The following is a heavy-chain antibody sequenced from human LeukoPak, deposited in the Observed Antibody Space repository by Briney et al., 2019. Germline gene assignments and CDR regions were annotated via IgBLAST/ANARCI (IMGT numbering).Heavy chain of an antibody. CDR2: INHSGST. Sequence: KPSETLSLTCAVYGGSFSGYYLSWIRQPPGKGLEWIGEINHSGSTNYNPSLKSRVTISVDTSKNQFSLKLSSVTAADTAVYYCARRRIPVFGVVLPTVRDYWGQGTLVTVSS. D-gene: IGHD3-3*01. V-gene: IGHV4-34*01. CDR3: ARRRIPVFGVVLPTVRDY. J-gene: IGHJ4*02. CDR1: GGSFSGYY.